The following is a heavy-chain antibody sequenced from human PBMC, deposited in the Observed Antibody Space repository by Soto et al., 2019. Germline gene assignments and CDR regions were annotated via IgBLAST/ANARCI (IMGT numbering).Heavy chain of an antibody. D-gene: IGHD3-22*01. J-gene: IGHJ4*02. Sequence: SETLSLTCTVSGDSITSYYWTWIRQAAGKRLECIGRVFSSGTTNYNPSLKSRVTVSVDTSKNQLSLKLTSVTAADTAVYYCARVGDSGYYWYFDYWGQGALVTVSS. CDR1: GDSITSYY. CDR3: ARVGDSGYYWYFDY. CDR2: VFSSGTT. V-gene: IGHV4-4*07.